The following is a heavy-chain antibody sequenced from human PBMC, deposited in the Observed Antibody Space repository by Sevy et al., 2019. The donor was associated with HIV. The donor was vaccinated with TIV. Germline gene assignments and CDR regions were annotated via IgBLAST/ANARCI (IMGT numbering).Heavy chain of an antibody. CDR3: ARDGARITMVQGVMAYYHGMDV. CDR2: ISSSSNYI. V-gene: IGHV3-21*01. CDR1: GFTFSTYS. D-gene: IGHD3-10*01. Sequence: GGSLRLSCAASGFTFSTYSMNWVRQAPGKGLEWVSSISSSSNYIYYADSVKGRFTISRDNAKNSRYRQMNSVRAEDTDVYYCARDGARITMVQGVMAYYHGMDVWGQGTTVTVSS. J-gene: IGHJ6*02.